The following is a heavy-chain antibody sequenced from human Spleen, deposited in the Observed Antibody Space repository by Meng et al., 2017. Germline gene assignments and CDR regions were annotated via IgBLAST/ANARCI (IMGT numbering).Heavy chain of an antibody. D-gene: IGHD2-2*01. CDR2: IYYSGDT. CDR3: ARARRVPRDWFDP. Sequence: QVQLQESGPGLVKPSQTLSLTCTVSGGSISSGGYYWTWIRQHPGKGLEWIGYIYYSGDTYYNPSLKSRVTILVDTSKNQFSLKLSSVTAEDTAVYYCARARRVPRDWFDPWGQGTLVTVSS. CDR1: GGSISSGGYY. V-gene: IGHV4-31*03. J-gene: IGHJ5*02.